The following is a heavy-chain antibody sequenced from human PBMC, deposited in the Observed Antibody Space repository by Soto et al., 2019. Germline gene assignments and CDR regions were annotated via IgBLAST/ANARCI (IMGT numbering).Heavy chain of an antibody. CDR3: ASPAQRPYSSVAGDAFDI. J-gene: IGHJ3*02. Sequence: QVQLVQSGAEVKKPGASVKVSCKASGYTFTSYGISWVRQAPGQGLEWMGWISAYNGNTNYAQKLQGRVTMTTDTSTSTAYMELRSLRSDDTAVYYCASPAQRPYSSVAGDAFDIWGQGTMVTVSS. CDR1: GYTFTSYG. V-gene: IGHV1-18*01. D-gene: IGHD6-19*01. CDR2: ISAYNGNT.